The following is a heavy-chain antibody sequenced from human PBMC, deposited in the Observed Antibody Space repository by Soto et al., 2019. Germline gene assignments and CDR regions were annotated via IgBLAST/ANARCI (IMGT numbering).Heavy chain of an antibody. CDR3: AKHQGNTIVGASRGFAH. D-gene: IGHD1-26*01. J-gene: IGHJ4*01. Sequence: PGGSLRLSCAASGFTFSTYAMTWVRQAPGRGLEWVSTILHDETPFYTDSVKGRFTISRDNSENTLYLQMNSLRAEDTAVYYCAKHQGNTIVGASRGFAHWGHGSLVTVSS. CDR1: GFTFSTYA. CDR2: ILHDETP. V-gene: IGHV3-23*01.